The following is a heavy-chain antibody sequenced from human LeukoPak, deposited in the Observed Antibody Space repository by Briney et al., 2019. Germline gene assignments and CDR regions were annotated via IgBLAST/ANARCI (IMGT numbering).Heavy chain of an antibody. V-gene: IGHV1-46*01. D-gene: IGHD1-14*01. Sequence: ASVKVSCKASGYTFTSYYMHWVRQAPGQGLEWMEIINPSGGSTSYAQKFQGRVTMTRDTSTSTVYMELSSLRSEDTAVYFCARDLNPQSIGMRAFDIWGQGTMVTASS. CDR1: GYTFTSYY. CDR3: ARDLNPQSIGMRAFDI. J-gene: IGHJ3*02. CDR2: INPSGGST.